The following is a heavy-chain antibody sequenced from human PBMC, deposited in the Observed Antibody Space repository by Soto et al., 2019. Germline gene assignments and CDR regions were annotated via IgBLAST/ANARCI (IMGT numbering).Heavy chain of an antibody. CDR2: ISYDGSNK. J-gene: IGHJ5*02. V-gene: IGHV3-30-3*01. CDR3: AREALGYSSGCCNWFDP. D-gene: IGHD6-19*01. CDR1: GFTFSSYA. Sequence: QVQLVESGGGVGQPGRSLRLSCAASGFTFSSYAMHWVRQAPGKGLEWVAVISYDGSNKYYADSVKGRFTISRDNSKNTLYLQMNSLRAEDTAVYYCAREALGYSSGCCNWFDPWGQGTLVTVSS.